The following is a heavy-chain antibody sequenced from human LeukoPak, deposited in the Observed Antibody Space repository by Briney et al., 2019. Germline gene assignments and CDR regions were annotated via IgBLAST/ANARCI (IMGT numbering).Heavy chain of an antibody. V-gene: IGHV3-48*02. CDR2: ISSGGSTI. CDR1: GFTFSSSA. D-gene: IGHD2-8*01. CDR3: ARASNSRSWFDP. Sequence: GGSLRLSCAASGFTFSSSAMNWVRQAPGKGLEWISYISSGGSTINYADSVRGRFTISRDNAKNSLYLQMNSLRDEDTAVYYCARASNSRSWFDPWGQGTLVTVSS. J-gene: IGHJ5*02.